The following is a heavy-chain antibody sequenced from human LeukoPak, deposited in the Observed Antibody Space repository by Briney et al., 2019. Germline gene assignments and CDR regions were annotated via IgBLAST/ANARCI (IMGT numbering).Heavy chain of an antibody. CDR1: GGSLSGYY. V-gene: IGHV4-34*01. D-gene: IGHD2-15*01. CDR2: INHSGST. Sequence: SETLSLTCAVYGGSLSGYYWSWIRQPPGKGLEWIGEINHSGSTNYNPSLKSRVTISVDTSKNQFSLKRSSVTAADTAVYYCARRLRFGYYFDYWGQGTLVTVSS. CDR3: ARRLRFGYYFDY. J-gene: IGHJ4*02.